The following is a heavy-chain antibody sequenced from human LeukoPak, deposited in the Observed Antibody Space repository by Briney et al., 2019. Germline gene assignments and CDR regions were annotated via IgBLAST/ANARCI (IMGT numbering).Heavy chain of an antibody. CDR3: ARTSSLMVYAIFDY. J-gene: IGHJ4*02. CDR2: IIPIFGTA. CDR1: GGTFSSYA. D-gene: IGHD2-8*01. Sequence: ASLKVSCKASGGTFSSYAISWVRQAPGQGLEWMGGIIPIFGTANYAQKFQGRVTITTDESTSTAYMELSSLRSEDTAVYYCARTSSLMVYAIFDYWGQGTLVTVSS. V-gene: IGHV1-69*05.